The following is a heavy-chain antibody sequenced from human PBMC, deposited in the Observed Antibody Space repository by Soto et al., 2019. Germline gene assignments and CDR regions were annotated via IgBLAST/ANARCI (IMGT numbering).Heavy chain of an antibody. Sequence: GGSLRLSCAASGFTFSSYAMHWVRQAPGKGLEWVAVISYDGSNKYYADSVKGRFTISRDNSKNTLYLQMICLRAEDTAVYYCESVTLGVEDAFDIWGQGTMVTVSS. CDR2: ISYDGSNK. J-gene: IGHJ3*02. CDR3: ESVTLGVEDAFDI. CDR1: GFTFSSYA. V-gene: IGHV3-30*04. D-gene: IGHD7-27*01.